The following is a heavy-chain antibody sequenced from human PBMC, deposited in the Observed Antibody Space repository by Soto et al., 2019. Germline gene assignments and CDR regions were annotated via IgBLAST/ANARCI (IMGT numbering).Heavy chain of an antibody. D-gene: IGHD1-26*01. CDR1: GYIFTSND. Sequence: ASVKVSCKASGYIFTSNDINWVRQATGQGLEWMGWMNPNSGNTGYAQKFQGRVTMTRNTSISTAYMELTSLKSEDTAVYYCARGRSGSPRWFDPWGQGTLVTVS. J-gene: IGHJ5*02. V-gene: IGHV1-8*01. CDR3: ARGRSGSPRWFDP. CDR2: MNPNSGNT.